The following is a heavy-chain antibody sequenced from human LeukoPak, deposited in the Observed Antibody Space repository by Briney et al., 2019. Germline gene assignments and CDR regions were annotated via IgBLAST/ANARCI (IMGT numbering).Heavy chain of an antibody. CDR1: GFTFSSYA. CDR2: ISGSGGST. Sequence: GGSLRLSCAASGFTFSSYAMSWVRQAPGKGLEWVSAISGSGGSTYYTDSVKGRFTISRDNSKNTLYLQMNSLRAEDTAVYYCAKDPRPSAYYYYMDVWGKGTTVTVSS. CDR3: AKDPRPSAYYYYMDV. J-gene: IGHJ6*03. V-gene: IGHV3-23*01.